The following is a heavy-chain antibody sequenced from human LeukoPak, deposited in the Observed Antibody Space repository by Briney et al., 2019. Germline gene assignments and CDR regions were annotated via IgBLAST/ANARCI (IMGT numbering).Heavy chain of an antibody. CDR2: INTYNGNT. CDR3: ARVRYDSSGYYYDY. CDR1: GYTFTSYG. D-gene: IGHD3-22*01. Sequence: ATVKVSCKASGYTFTSYGISWVRQAPGQGLEWMGWINTYNGNTNYAQKLHGRVTMTTDTSTSTAYMDLSSLRSEDTAVYYCARVRYDSSGYYYDYWGQGTLVTVSS. V-gene: IGHV1-18*01. J-gene: IGHJ4*02.